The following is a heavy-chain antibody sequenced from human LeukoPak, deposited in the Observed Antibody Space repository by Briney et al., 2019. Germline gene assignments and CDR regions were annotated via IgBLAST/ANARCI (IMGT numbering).Heavy chain of an antibody. D-gene: IGHD2-21*01. Sequence: QPGGSLRLSCAASGFTVSSNYMSWVCQAPGKGLEWVSVIYSDGRTYYADSVKGRFTISRDNSKNTLYLQVNSLRAEDTAVYFCAKVRTYLGGPFDYWGQGTLVTVSS. CDR1: GFTVSSNY. CDR3: AKVRTYLGGPFDY. CDR2: IYSDGRT. V-gene: IGHV3-53*01. J-gene: IGHJ4*02.